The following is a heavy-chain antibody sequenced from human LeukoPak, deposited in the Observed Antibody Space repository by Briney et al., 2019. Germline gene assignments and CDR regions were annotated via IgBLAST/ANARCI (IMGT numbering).Heavy chain of an antibody. Sequence: ASVNVSCKASGYTFTGYYMHWVRQAPGQGLEWMGWINPNSGGTNYAQKFQGRVTMTRDTSISTAYMELSRLRSDDTAVYYCARLSGITAAVGYWGAGTLLTVSS. D-gene: IGHD6-13*01. J-gene: IGHJ4*02. V-gene: IGHV1-2*02. CDR3: ARLSGITAAVGY. CDR1: GYTFTGYY. CDR2: INPNSGGT.